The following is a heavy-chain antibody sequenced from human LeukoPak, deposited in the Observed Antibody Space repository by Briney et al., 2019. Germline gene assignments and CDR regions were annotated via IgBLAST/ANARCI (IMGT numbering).Heavy chain of an antibody. J-gene: IGHJ4*02. CDR3: AKDSRGSSVRDFDC. Sequence: GGSLRLSCAASGFTFDSYAMTWVRQAPGKGLEWVSSISGSRGSTYYADSVKGRFTISKDNFKDVLYLQMNSLRAEDTAVYYCAKDSRGSSVRDFDCWGQGTLVTVSS. D-gene: IGHD5/OR15-5a*01. CDR1: GFTFDSYA. V-gene: IGHV3-23*01. CDR2: ISGSRGST.